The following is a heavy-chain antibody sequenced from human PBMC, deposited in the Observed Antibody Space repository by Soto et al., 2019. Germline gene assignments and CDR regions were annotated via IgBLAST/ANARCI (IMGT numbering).Heavy chain of an antibody. V-gene: IGHV1-69*02. CDR2: IIPILGIA. D-gene: IGHD6-13*01. CDR1: GGTFSSYT. CDR3: ARSIAAADYYYYYGMDV. J-gene: IGHJ6*02. Sequence: SVKVSCKASGGTFSSYTISWVRQAPGQGLEWMGRIIPILGIANYAQKFQGRVTITADKSTSTAYMELSSLRSEDTAVYYCARSIAAADYYYYYGMDVWGQGTTVTVSS.